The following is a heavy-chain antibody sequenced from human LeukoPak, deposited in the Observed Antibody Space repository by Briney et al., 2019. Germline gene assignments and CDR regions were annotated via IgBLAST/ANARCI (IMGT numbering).Heavy chain of an antibody. Sequence: GGSLRLSCAASGFTFSNYWMHWVRQAPGKGLVWVSRINSDGSSTGYADSVKGRFTISRDNAKNTLYLQMNSLRAEDTAVYYCARDLNAVTTSYYYYYGKDVWGQGTTVTVSS. CDR1: GFTFSNYW. J-gene: IGHJ6*02. V-gene: IGHV3-74*01. D-gene: IGHD4-17*01. CDR3: ARDLNAVTTSYYYYYGKDV. CDR2: INSDGSST.